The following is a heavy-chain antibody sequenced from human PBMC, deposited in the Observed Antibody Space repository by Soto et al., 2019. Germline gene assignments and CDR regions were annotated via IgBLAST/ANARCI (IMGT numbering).Heavy chain of an antibody. CDR3: ARCNYDSSGYQVS. Sequence: SVKVSCKASGGTFSSYAFSWVRQAPGQGLEWMGGIIPIFGTANYAQKFQGRVTITADESTSTAYMELSSLRSEDTAVYYCARCNYDSSGYQVSWGQRTLVTVSS. D-gene: IGHD3-22*01. CDR1: GGTFSSYA. J-gene: IGHJ5*01. CDR2: IIPIFGTA. V-gene: IGHV1-69*13.